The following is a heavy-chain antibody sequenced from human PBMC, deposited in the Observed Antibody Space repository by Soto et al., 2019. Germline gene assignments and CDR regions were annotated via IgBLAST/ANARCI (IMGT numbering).Heavy chain of an antibody. CDR3: SRDPYVWGRYRSSDGFDI. CDR1: GGSISSGGYY. D-gene: IGHD3-16*02. V-gene: IGHV4-31*03. J-gene: IGHJ3*02. Sequence: QVQLQESGPGLVKPSQTLSLNCTVSGGSISSGGYYWSWIRQYPGKGLEWIGYIYHSGSTYYNPSLMSRVTISLDTSQNQFSVRLTSVTVAYTAVYYCSRDPYVWGRYRSSDGFDIWGQGTMVTV. CDR2: IYHSGST.